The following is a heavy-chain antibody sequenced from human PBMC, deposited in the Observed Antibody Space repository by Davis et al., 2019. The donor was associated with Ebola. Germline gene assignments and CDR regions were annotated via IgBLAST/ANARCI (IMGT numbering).Heavy chain of an antibody. D-gene: IGHD6-13*01. V-gene: IGHV4-39*01. CDR1: GGSFSGYY. CDR3: ARRGYSSSWFPLDV. Sequence: SETLSLTCALSGGSFSGYYWSWIRQPPGKGLEWIGSIYYSGSTYYNPSLKSRVTISVDTSKNQFSLKLSSVTAADTAVYYCARRGYSSSWFPLDVWGQGTTVTVSS. CDR2: IYYSGST. J-gene: IGHJ6*02.